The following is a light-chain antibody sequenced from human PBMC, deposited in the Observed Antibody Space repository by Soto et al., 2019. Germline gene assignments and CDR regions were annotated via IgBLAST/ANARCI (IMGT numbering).Light chain of an antibody. CDR1: SSDVGSYNL. CDR3: CSYAYSSTLV. V-gene: IGLV2-23*01. CDR2: KGD. Sequence: QSVLTQPASVSGSSGQSITISCTGTSSDVGSYNLVSWHQQHPGKAPKLIIYKGDKRPSGISNRFSGSKSGNTASLTISGLQAEDETDYYCCSYAYSSTLVFGGGTQLTVL. J-gene: IGLJ2*01.